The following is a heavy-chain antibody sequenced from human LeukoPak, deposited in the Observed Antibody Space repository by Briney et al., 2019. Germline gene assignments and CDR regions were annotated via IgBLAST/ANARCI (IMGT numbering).Heavy chain of an antibody. Sequence: GGSLRLSCAASGFTFSNYGIHWVRQAPGKGLEWVAVISYDGSNKYYADSVKGRFTISRDNSKDTLYLQMNSLRAEDTAVYYCAKTGDRDFWGQGTLVTVSS. J-gene: IGHJ4*02. CDR3: AKTGDRDF. CDR1: GFTFSNYG. V-gene: IGHV3-30*18. D-gene: IGHD7-27*01. CDR2: ISYDGSNK.